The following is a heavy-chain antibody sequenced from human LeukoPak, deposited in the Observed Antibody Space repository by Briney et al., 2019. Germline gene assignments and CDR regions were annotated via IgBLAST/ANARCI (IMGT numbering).Heavy chain of an antibody. V-gene: IGHV1-18*04. J-gene: IGHJ6*02. D-gene: IGHD3-3*01. CDR1: GYTFTDYY. Sequence: EASVKVSCKASGYTFTDYYMHWVRQAPGQGLEWMGWISAYNGNTNYAQKLQGRVTMTTDTSTSTAYMELRSLRSDDTAVYYCARGLYYDFWSGYYPYYYYGMDVWGQGTTVTVSS. CDR2: ISAYNGNT. CDR3: ARGLYYDFWSGYYPYYYYGMDV.